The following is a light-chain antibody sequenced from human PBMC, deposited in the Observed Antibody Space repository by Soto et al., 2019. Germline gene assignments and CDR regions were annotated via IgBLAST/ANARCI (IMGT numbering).Light chain of an antibody. CDR3: SSYRCSSTLDV. Sequence: QSALTQPASVSGSPGQSITISCTGTSSDTGGYNYVSWYQQHPGKAPKLMIYEVSNRPSGVSNRFSGSKSGNTASLTISGLQAEVEADYYCSSYRCSSTLDVLGSWT. CDR1: SSDTGGYNY. V-gene: IGLV2-14*01. CDR2: EVS. J-gene: IGLJ1*01.